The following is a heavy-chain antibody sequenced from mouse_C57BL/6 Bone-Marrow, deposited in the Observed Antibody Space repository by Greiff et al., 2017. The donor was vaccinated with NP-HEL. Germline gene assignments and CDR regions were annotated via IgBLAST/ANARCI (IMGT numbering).Heavy chain of an antibody. CDR1: GYSITSGYY. Sequence: DVHLVESGPGLVKPSQSLSLTCSVTGYSITSGYYWNWIRQFPGNKLEWMGYISYDGSNNYNPSLKNRISITRDTSKNQFFLKLNSVTTEDTDTYYCARVSAYYYGSSYDWYFDVWGTGTTVTVSS. CDR2: ISYDGSN. D-gene: IGHD1-1*01. V-gene: IGHV3-6*01. J-gene: IGHJ1*03. CDR3: ARVSAYYYGSSYDWYFDV.